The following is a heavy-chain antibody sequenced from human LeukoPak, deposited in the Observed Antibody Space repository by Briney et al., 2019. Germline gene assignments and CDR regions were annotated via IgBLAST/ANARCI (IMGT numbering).Heavy chain of an antibody. J-gene: IGHJ5*02. V-gene: IGHV1-18*01. CDR2: ISAYNGNT. CDR1: GYTFTSYG. CDR3: ARVPDIVLMVYATSWFDP. Sequence: ASVKVSCKASGYTFTSYGISWVRQAPGQGLEWMGWISAYNGNTNYAQKLQGRVTMTTDTSTSTAYMELRSLRSDDTAVYYCARVPDIVLMVYATSWFDPWGQGTLVTVSS. D-gene: IGHD2-8*01.